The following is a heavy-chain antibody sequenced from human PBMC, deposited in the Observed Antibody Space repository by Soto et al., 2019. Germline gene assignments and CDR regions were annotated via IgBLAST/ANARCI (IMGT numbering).Heavy chain of an antibody. V-gene: IGHV4-39*01. Sequence: SETLSLTCTVSGGSISSTPSYWAWIRQPPGKGLEWVGSTYFGGSTYYNPSLKSRVSISVDTSKNQISLKVSPATATDTAVYFCARPRHHTAMVFDYWGQRTLVTVSS. D-gene: IGHD5-18*01. CDR1: GGSISSTPSY. CDR2: TYFGGST. CDR3: ARPRHHTAMVFDY. J-gene: IGHJ4*01.